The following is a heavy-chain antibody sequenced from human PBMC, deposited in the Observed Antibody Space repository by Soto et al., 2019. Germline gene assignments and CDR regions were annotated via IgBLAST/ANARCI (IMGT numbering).Heavy chain of an antibody. Sequence: GASVKVSCKASGYTFTGYYMHWVRQAPGQGLEWMGWINPNSGGTNYAQKFQGWVTMTRDTSISTAYMELSRLRSDDTAVYYCARDSSPSYYCSGGSCYPGGYDYYGMDVWGQGTTVTVSS. D-gene: IGHD2-15*01. V-gene: IGHV1-2*04. J-gene: IGHJ6*02. CDR3: ARDSSPSYYCSGGSCYPGGYDYYGMDV. CDR2: INPNSGGT. CDR1: GYTFTGYY.